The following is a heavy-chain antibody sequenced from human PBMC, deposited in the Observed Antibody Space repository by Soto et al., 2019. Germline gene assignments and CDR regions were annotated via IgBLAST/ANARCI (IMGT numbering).Heavy chain of an antibody. V-gene: IGHV3-30*03. Sequence: GGSLRLSCSASGFIFSDYAMHWVRQAPGKGMEWVAVILFDGNKKYYADSVKGRFTISRDNSKNTLYLQMNSLKIEDTAVYYYTTDSDFSTRLVRFDYWGRGTLVTVSS. D-gene: IGHD3-3*01. CDR2: ILFDGNKK. J-gene: IGHJ4*01. CDR3: TTDSDFSTRLVRFDY. CDR1: GFIFSDYA.